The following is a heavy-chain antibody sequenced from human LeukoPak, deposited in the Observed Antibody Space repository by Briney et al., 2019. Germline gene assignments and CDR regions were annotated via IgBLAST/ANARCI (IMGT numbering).Heavy chain of an antibody. CDR2: MNPNSGNT. CDR1: GYTFTSYD. CDR3: ARRSTISTTGRPWGMDV. D-gene: IGHD1-1*01. Sequence: GASVKVSSKTSGYTFTSYDINWVRQATGQGLEWMGWMNPNSGNTGYTQKFQGRVIMTRNTSISTAYMELSGLRAEDTAVYYCARRSTISTTGRPWGMDVWGQGTTVTVSS. V-gene: IGHV1-8*01. J-gene: IGHJ6*02.